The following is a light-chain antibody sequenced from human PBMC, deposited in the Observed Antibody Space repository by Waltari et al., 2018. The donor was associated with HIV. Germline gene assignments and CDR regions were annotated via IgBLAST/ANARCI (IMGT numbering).Light chain of an antibody. CDR1: SNDIGPYNY. CDR2: EVN. V-gene: IGLV2-8*01. J-gene: IGLJ2*01. Sequence: QSALTQPPAASGSPGQSVTISCTGTSNDIGPYNYVSWYQQHPDKAPRLLIYEVNKSTSGVPGRFSSSHSGNPASLPVSGLQAEDEADYYCSSYAGSGNLLLFGGGTKLTVL. CDR3: SSYAGSGNLLL.